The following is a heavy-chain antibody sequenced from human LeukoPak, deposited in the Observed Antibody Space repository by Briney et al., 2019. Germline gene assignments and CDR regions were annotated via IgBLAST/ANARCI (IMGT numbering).Heavy chain of an antibody. CDR1: GFPFSSYW. CDR3: AKVGEPYYDFWSGYFPFDY. Sequence: GGSLRLSCVASGFPFSSYWMTWVRQAPGKGLEWVANIKQDGSKKSYVDSVKGRFTISRDNAKNSLYLQMNSLRAEDAAVYYCAKVGEPYYDFWSGYFPFDYWGQGTLVTVSS. CDR2: IKQDGSKK. D-gene: IGHD3-3*01. J-gene: IGHJ4*02. V-gene: IGHV3-7*01.